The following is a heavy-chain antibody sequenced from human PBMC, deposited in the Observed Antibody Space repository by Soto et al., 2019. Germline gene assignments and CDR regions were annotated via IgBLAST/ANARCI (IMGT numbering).Heavy chain of an antibody. CDR3: ARRGQRAGSDQYQYYIMDA. V-gene: IGHV5-51*01. CDR1: GYSFPNYW. CDR2: IYPGDSGT. D-gene: IGHD6-25*01. Sequence: GESLKISCTASGYSFPNYWIGWVRPMPGKGLEWMGIIYPGDSGTKYSPSFQGQVTITADKSISTVYLQWRSLKAADTAMYYCARRGQRAGSDQYQYYIMDAWGQGTTVTVSS. J-gene: IGHJ6*02.